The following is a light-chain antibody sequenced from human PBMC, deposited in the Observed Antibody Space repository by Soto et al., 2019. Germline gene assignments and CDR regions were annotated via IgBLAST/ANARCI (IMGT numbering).Light chain of an antibody. CDR1: QSISTW. J-gene: IGKJ5*01. CDR2: AAS. CDR3: QQYNDYIT. Sequence: DTQMTQSPSTLSASIGARVTITCRASQSISTWLAWYQQKPGKAPKLLIYAASTLENGVPTRFSGTGSETEFTLTVSSLQPDDSATYYCQQYNDYITFGQGTRLEI. V-gene: IGKV1-5*01.